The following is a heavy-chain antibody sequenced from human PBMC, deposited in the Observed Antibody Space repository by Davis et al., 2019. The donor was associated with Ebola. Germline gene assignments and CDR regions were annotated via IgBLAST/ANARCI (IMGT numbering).Heavy chain of an antibody. CDR2: ISSSGSTI. Sequence: GESLKISCSASGFTFRSYEMNWVRQAPGKGLEWVSYISSSGSTIYYADSVKGRFTISRDNSKNTLYLQMKSLRAEDTAVYYCAIGGGSYYYYGMDVWGQGTTVTVSS. CDR3: AIGGGSYYYYGMDV. V-gene: IGHV3-48*03. J-gene: IGHJ6*02. CDR1: GFTFRSYE.